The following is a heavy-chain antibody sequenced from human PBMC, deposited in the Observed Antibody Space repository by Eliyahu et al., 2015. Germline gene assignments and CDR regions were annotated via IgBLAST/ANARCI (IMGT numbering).Heavy chain of an antibody. CDR2: ISSSSSYI. V-gene: IGHV3-21*01. D-gene: IGHD5-18*01. CDR1: GFTFSSYS. Sequence: EVQLVESGGGLVXPGGSLRLSCAXSGFTFSSYSMNWVRQAPGKGLEWVSSISSSSSYIYXADSVKGRFTISRDNAKNSLYLQMNSLRAEDTAVYYCARDYPPPGYSYGSFDYWGQGTLVTVSS. J-gene: IGHJ4*02. CDR3: ARDYPPPGYSYGSFDY.